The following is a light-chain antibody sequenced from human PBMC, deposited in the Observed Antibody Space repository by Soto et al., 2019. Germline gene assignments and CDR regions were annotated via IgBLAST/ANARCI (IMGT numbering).Light chain of an antibody. Sequence: QSALTQPASVSGSPEQSITISCTGTSSDVGSYNLVSWYQQHPGKAPKLMIYEVSKRPSGVSNRFSGSKSGNTASLTISGLQAEDEADYYCCSYAGSSTYVFGTGTKLTVL. CDR2: EVS. V-gene: IGLV2-23*02. J-gene: IGLJ1*01. CDR3: CSYAGSSTYV. CDR1: SSDVGSYNL.